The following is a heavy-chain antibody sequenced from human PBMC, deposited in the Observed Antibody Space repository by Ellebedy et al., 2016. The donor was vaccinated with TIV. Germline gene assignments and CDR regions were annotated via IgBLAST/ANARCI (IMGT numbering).Heavy chain of an antibody. CDR2: IYYSGST. D-gene: IGHD3-22*01. CDR1: GGSFSGYY. Sequence: SETLSLTXAVYGGSFSGYYWSWIRQPPGKGLEWIGYIYYSGSTNYNPSLKSRVTISVDTSKNQFSLKLSSVTAADTAVYYCARHIGSITMIVVVITSHFDYWGQGTLVTVSS. V-gene: IGHV4-59*08. CDR3: ARHIGSITMIVVVITSHFDY. J-gene: IGHJ4*02.